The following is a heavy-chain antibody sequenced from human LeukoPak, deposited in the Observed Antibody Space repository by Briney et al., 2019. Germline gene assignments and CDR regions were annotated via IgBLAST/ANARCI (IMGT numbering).Heavy chain of an antibody. Sequence: PGGSLRLSCAASGFMFSSNWMSWVRLAPGKGLEWVANIKEDGTETYYVDSVKGRLYLQMNSLRVEDTAVYYCAREGRSLHTFWGQGTLVTVSS. V-gene: IGHV3-7*03. J-gene: IGHJ4*02. CDR3: AREGRSLHTF. D-gene: IGHD5/OR15-5a*01. CDR1: GFMFSSNW. CDR2: IKEDGTET.